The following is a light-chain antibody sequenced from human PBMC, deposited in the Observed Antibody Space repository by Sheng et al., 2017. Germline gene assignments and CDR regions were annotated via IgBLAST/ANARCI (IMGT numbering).Light chain of an antibody. V-gene: IGLV3-21*02. Sequence: SYVLTQSPSVSVAAGQTARITCGGNNIGSKSVHWYQQRPGQAPVMVVYDDSDRPSGIPERFSGSNSGNTATLTISRVEAGDEADYYCQVWDPSRDHFVFGTGTNVIVL. CDR2: DDS. J-gene: IGLJ1*01. CDR1: NIGSKS. CDR3: QVWDPSRDHFV.